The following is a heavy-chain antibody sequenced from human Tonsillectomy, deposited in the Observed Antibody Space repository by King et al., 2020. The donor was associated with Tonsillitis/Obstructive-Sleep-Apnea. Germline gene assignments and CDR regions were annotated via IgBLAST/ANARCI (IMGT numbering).Heavy chain of an antibody. J-gene: IGHJ6*02. CDR2: IIPILGIT. Sequence: QLVQSVAEVKKPGSSVQVSCKASGGTFSSYAISWVRQAPGQGLEWRGTIIPILGITNDAQKLQGRVTITADKSTSTAYMELSSLRSEDTAVYYCAREDGRVTGDYDMDVWGQGTTVTVSS. CDR3: AREDGRVTGDYDMDV. V-gene: IGHV1-69*04. CDR1: GGTFSSYA. D-gene: IGHD1-14*01.